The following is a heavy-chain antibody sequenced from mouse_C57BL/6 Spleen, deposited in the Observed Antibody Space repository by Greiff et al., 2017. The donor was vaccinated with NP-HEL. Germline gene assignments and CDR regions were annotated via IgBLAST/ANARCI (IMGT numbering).Heavy chain of an antibody. CDR2: IYPGDGDT. Sequence: QVQLQQSGPELVKPGASVKISCKASGYAFSSSWMNWVKQRPGKGLEWIGRIYPGDGDTNYNGKFKGKATLTADKSSSTAYMQLSRLTSEDSAVYCCGLWRYAMDYWGQGTSVTVSS. D-gene: IGHD1-1*02. V-gene: IGHV1-82*01. J-gene: IGHJ4*01. CDR3: GLWRYAMDY. CDR1: GYAFSSSW.